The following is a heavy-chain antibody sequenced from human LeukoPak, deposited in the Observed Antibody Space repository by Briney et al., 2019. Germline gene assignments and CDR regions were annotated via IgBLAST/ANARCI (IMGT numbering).Heavy chain of an antibody. CDR3: TRVSGRLERQSDLDY. Sequence: GGSLRLSCAASGFTFASYSMNWVRQAPGKGLEWVSSISGDSTYIYNAGSVKGRFTISRDNAQASLYLQMISLRADDTAVYYCTRVSGRLERQSDLDYWGQGTLVIVSS. V-gene: IGHV3-21*01. D-gene: IGHD1-1*01. CDR2: ISGDSTYI. CDR1: GFTFASYS. J-gene: IGHJ4*02.